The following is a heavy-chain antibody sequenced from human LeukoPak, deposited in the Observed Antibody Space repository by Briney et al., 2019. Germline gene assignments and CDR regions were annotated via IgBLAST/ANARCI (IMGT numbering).Heavy chain of an antibody. D-gene: IGHD2-2*03. CDR2: ISYDGSNK. Sequence: GGSLRLSCAASGFTFSSYGMHWVRQAPGKGLEWVAVISYDGSNKYYADPVKGRFTISRDNSKNTLYLQMNSLRAEDTAVYYCAKDLDIVVVPAAISLDYWGQGTLVTVSS. CDR3: AKDLDIVVVPAAISLDY. J-gene: IGHJ4*02. V-gene: IGHV3-30*18. CDR1: GFTFSSYG.